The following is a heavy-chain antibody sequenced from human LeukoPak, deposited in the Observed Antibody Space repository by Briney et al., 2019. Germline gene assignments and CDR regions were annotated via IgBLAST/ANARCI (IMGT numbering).Heavy chain of an antibody. V-gene: IGHV3-53*01. CDR1: GFTVSSNY. CDR3: AKDSGWAHFDY. J-gene: IGHJ4*02. D-gene: IGHD1-1*01. CDR2: IYSGGST. Sequence: PGGSLRLSCAASGFTVSSNYMSWVRQAPGKGLEWVSVIYSGGSTYYADSVKGRFTISRDNSKNTLYLQMNSLRAEDTAVYYCAKDSGWAHFDYWGQGTLVTVSS.